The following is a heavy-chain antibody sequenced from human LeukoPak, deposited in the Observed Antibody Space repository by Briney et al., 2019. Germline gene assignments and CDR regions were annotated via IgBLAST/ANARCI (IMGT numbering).Heavy chain of an antibody. CDR3: AKETYGHSHFDY. CDR1: GGSISSSSYY. CDR2: IYYSGST. J-gene: IGHJ4*02. V-gene: IGHV4-39*02. D-gene: IGHD4-17*01. Sequence: PSETLSLTCTVSGGSISSSSYYWGWIRQPPGKGLEWIGSIYYSGSTYYNPSLKSRVTISVDTSKNQFSLKLSSVTAADTAVYYCAKETYGHSHFDYWGQGTLVTVSS.